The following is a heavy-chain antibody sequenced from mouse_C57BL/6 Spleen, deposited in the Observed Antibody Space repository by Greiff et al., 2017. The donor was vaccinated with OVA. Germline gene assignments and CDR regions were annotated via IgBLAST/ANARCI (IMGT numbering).Heavy chain of an antibody. Sequence: QVQLQQSGAELVRPGTSVKVSCKASGYAFTNYLIEWVKQRPGQGLEWIGVINPGSGGTNYNEKFKGKATLTADKSSSTAYVQLSSLTSEDSAVYFCARLDNYFDYWGQGTTLTVSS. D-gene: IGHD3-3*01. V-gene: IGHV1-54*01. J-gene: IGHJ2*01. CDR2: INPGSGGT. CDR3: ARLDNYFDY. CDR1: GYAFTNYL.